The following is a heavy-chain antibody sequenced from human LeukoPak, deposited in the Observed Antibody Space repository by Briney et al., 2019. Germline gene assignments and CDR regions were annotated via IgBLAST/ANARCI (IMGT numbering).Heavy chain of an antibody. V-gene: IGHV4-61*05. CDR3: ARGQNTEVGVAAFWFDP. Sequence: SETLSLTCTVSSGSISTSNYYWGWVRQPPGKALEWIGNIFYSGSTNYNPSLKSRVTMSVDTSKNQFSLKLTSVTAADTAVYYCARGQNTEVGVAAFWFDPWGQGTLVTVSS. J-gene: IGHJ5*02. CDR2: IFYSGST. D-gene: IGHD1-26*01. CDR1: SGSISTSNYY.